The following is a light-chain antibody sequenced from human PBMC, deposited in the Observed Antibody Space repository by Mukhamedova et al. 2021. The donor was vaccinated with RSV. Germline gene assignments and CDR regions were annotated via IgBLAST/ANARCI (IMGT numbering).Light chain of an antibody. CDR3: QHFSSYSLS. CDR2: DVS. Sequence: WYQRRVHGKPPKLLIYDVSNLDRGVPSRFSGSGSGTEFTLTISSLQPEDFAFYYCQHFSSYSLSFGPVTNVDV. J-gene: IGKJ3*01. V-gene: IGKV1-13*02.